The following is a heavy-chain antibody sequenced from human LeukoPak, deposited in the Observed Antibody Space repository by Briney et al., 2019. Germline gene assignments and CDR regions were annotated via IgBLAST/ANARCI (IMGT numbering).Heavy chain of an antibody. CDR2: VYYSGST. J-gene: IGHJ4*02. CDR1: GGSVSGYY. CDR3: ARIHRYCSGGACYVLDN. Sequence: SETLSLTCVVSGGSVSGYYWGWIRQPPGRGLEWIGYVYYSGSTNYNPSFKSRITMSVDTSRNQFSLQLSSVTAADTAVYYCARIHRYCSGGACYVLDNWGQGTLVAVSS. D-gene: IGHD2-15*01. V-gene: IGHV4-59*02.